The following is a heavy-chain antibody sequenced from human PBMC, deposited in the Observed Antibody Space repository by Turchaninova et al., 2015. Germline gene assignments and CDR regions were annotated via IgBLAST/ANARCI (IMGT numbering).Heavy chain of an antibody. Sequence: HVQLPQSGPGLVIRPPPLSLSWSISGDSVSSSSAVLNWIRQSPSKGLEWLGRKYYRSRWYNDYALAVKSRITINSDTSENQFSLRLNSVTPEDTAVYYCARGGTYFKGFEFWGQGALVTVSS. CDR3: ARGGTYFKGFEF. CDR1: GDSVSSSSAV. CDR2: KYYRSRWYN. D-gene: IGHD1-26*01. V-gene: IGHV6-1*01. J-gene: IGHJ4*02.